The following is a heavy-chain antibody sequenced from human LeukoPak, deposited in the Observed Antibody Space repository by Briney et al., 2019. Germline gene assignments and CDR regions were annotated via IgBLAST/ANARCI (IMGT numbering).Heavy chain of an antibody. CDR3: ARVFARSGEISGSYYYY. V-gene: IGHV1-69*05. D-gene: IGHD1-26*01. J-gene: IGHJ4*02. CDR1: GGTFSSYA. Sequence: SVKVSCKASGGTFSSYAISWVRQAPGQGLEWMGRIIPIFGTANCAQKFQGRVTITTDESTSTAYMELSSLRSEDTAVYYCARVFARSGEISGSYYYYWGQGTLVTVSS. CDR2: IIPIFGTA.